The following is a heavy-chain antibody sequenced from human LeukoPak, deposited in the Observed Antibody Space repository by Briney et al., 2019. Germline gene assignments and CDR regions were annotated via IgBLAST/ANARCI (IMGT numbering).Heavy chain of an antibody. CDR1: GYTFANYD. CDR3: ARGGRIYSSSYDAFDI. D-gene: IGHD6-6*01. V-gene: IGHV1-8*03. J-gene: IGHJ3*02. Sequence: VASVKVSCKASGYTFANYDINWVRQATGQGLEWMGWMNPNSGNTGYAQKFQGRVTITRNTSISTAYMELSSLRSEDTAVYYCARGGRIYSSSYDAFDIWGQGTMVTVSS. CDR2: MNPNSGNT.